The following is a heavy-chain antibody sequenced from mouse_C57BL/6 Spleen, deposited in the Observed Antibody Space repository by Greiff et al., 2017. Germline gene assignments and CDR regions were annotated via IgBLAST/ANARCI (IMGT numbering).Heavy chain of an antibody. D-gene: IGHD1-1*01. V-gene: IGHV1-80*01. J-gene: IGHJ2*01. Sequence: QVQLQQSGAELVKPGASVKISCKASGYAFSSYWMNWVKQRPGKGLEWIGQLYPGDGDTNYNGKFKGKATLTADKSSSTAYMQLSSLTSEDSAVYFCARSDYYGSSYSYFDYWGQGTTLTVSS. CDR2: LYPGDGDT. CDR3: ARSDYYGSSYSYFDY. CDR1: GYAFSSYW.